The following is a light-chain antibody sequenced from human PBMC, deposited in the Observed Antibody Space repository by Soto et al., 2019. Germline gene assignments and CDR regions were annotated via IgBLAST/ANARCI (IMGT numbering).Light chain of an antibody. Sequence: EIVLTQSPAILSMSPGERATLSCRASQSVSSYFAWYQQKPGQAPRLLIYDASNRATGVPARFSGSGSGTDFTLTISSLEPEDFAVYYCQQRMYSPVTFGQGTKVEIK. V-gene: IGKV3-11*01. J-gene: IGKJ1*01. CDR3: QQRMYSPVT. CDR1: QSVSSY. CDR2: DAS.